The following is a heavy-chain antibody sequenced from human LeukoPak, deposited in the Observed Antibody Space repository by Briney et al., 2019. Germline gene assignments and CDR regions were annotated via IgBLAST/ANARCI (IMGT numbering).Heavy chain of an antibody. V-gene: IGHV4-38-2*02. CDR1: GYSIPSGYY. J-gene: IGHJ6*03. D-gene: IGHD3-10*01. Sequence: PSETLSLTCTVSGYSIPSGYYWVWIRQPPGKGLEWIGAVYHSGSTYYNPSLKSRVAISVDTSKNQFFLKLYSVTAADTAVYFCARSGPYYYHYLDVWGKGTTVTVSS. CDR2: VYHSGST. CDR3: ARSGPYYYHYLDV.